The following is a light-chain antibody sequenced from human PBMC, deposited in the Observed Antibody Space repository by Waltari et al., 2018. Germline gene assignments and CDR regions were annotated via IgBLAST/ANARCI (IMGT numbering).Light chain of an antibody. CDR1: QSVLFNSNNKNY. CDR3: QQYYSSPPT. J-gene: IGKJ1*01. Sequence: DFVMTQSPDSLSVSLGERATINCKSSQSVLFNSNNKNYLAWYQQKPGQPPKLLIYWASTRESGVPDRFSGSGSGADFTLTISSLQAEDAAVYFCQQYYSSPPTLGQGTKVDI. V-gene: IGKV4-1*01. CDR2: WAS.